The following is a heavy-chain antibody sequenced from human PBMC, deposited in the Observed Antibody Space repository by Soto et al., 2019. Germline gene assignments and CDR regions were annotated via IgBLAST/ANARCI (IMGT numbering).Heavy chain of an antibody. CDR3: AKKDRYCSSTSCFFDY. V-gene: IGHV3-23*01. Sequence: GGSLRLSCAASGFTFSSYAMSWVRQAPGKGLEWVSAISGIGGSTYYADSVKGRFTISRDDSKNTLYLQMNSLRAEDTAVYYCAKKDRYCSSTSCFFDYWGQGSLVTVSS. CDR2: ISGIGGST. D-gene: IGHD2-2*01. J-gene: IGHJ4*02. CDR1: GFTFSSYA.